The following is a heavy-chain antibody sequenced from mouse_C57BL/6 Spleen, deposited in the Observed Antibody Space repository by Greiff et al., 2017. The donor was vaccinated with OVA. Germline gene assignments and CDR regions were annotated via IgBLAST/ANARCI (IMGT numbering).Heavy chain of an antibody. CDR2: ISSGSSTI. Sequence: EVHLVESGGGLVKPGGSLKLSCAASGFTFSDYGMHWVRQAPEKGLEWVAYISSGSSTIYYADTVKGRFTISRDNAKNTLFLQMTSLRSEDTAMYYCARRPEDYAMDYWGQGTSVTVSS. J-gene: IGHJ4*01. CDR3: ARRPEDYAMDY. V-gene: IGHV5-17*01. CDR1: GFTFSDYG.